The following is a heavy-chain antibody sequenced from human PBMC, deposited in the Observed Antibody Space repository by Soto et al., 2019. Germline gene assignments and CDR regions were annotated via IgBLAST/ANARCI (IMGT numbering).Heavy chain of an antibody. CDR1: GVSINSGVYF. V-gene: IGHV4-31*03. J-gene: IGHJ5*02. CDR2: IYYSGTT. CDR3: ARQPVGSGILTWFDP. D-gene: IGHD3-10*01. Sequence: SETLSLTCTVSGVSINSGVYFWSWIRQHPGAGLEGIGYIYYSGTTSYNPPLKSRVSMSVDTSKNQFSLNLSSVTAADTAMYYCARQPVGSGILTWFDPWGQGTLVTVSS.